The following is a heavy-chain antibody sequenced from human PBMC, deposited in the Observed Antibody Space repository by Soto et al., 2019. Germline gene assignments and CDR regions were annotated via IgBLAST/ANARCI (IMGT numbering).Heavy chain of an antibody. J-gene: IGHJ4*02. CDR1: GFIFSSYR. D-gene: IGHD4-17*01. Sequence: EVQLVESGGGLVQPGGSLRLSCVASGFIFSSYRIHWVRQPPGKGLVWVSRINSDGSSTNYADSVKGRFTISRDNAKNTLYLQMNSLRAEDTAVYYCALDYGDFFDHWGQGTLVTVSS. CDR2: INSDGSST. V-gene: IGHV3-74*01. CDR3: ALDYGDFFDH.